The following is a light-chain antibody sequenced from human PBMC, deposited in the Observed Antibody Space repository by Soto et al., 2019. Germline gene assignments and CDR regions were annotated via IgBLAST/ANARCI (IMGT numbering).Light chain of an antibody. Sequence: QSALAQPASVSGSPGQTITISCTGTSSDVGGYNAVSWYQHHPGKAPKLIIYEVTHRPAGVSDRFSASKSGNTASLTISGLQAEDEADYYCNSFRVNSLYVFGTGTKVTVL. CDR1: SSDVGGYNA. CDR3: NSFRVNSLYV. V-gene: IGLV2-14*01. CDR2: EVT. J-gene: IGLJ1*01.